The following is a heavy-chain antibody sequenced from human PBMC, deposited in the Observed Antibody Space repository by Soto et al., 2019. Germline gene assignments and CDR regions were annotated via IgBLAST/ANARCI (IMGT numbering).Heavy chain of an antibody. Sequence: ASVKVSCQASAYTFTSYGISWVRQAPGQGLEWMGWISAYNGNTNYAQKLQGRVTMTTDTSTSTAYMELRSLRSDDTAVYYCARGKYYDFWSGYYTARAFDPWGQGTLVTVSS. CDR1: AYTFTSYG. CDR2: ISAYNGNT. D-gene: IGHD3-3*01. J-gene: IGHJ5*02. CDR3: ARGKYYDFWSGYYTARAFDP. V-gene: IGHV1-18*04.